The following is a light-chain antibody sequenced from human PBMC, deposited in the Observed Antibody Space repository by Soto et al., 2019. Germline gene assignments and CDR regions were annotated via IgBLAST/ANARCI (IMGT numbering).Light chain of an antibody. CDR2: WAS. CDR3: QDYYSSWT. V-gene: IGKV4-1*01. J-gene: IGKJ1*01. CDR1: QNNKNY. Sequence: DILMTQSPDSLAVCLGERSTINCKSSQNNKNYLAWYKQKTGQPPXXLIDWASTRASGVPDRLSGSGSGTEFTLTISSLKAEDVGIYYCQDYYSSWTFGQGTKVDIK.